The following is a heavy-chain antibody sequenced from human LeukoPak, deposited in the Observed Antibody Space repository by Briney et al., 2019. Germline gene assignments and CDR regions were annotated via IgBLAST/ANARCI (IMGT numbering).Heavy chain of an antibody. CDR3: ARADYYDSSGYSY. J-gene: IGHJ4*02. V-gene: IGHV4-59*12. CDR2: IYYSGST. D-gene: IGHD3-22*01. Sequence: SETLSLTCTVSGGSISSYYWSWIRQPPGKGLEWIGYIYYSGSTNYNPSLKSRVTISVDTSKNQFSLKLSSVTAADTAVYYCARADYYDSSGYSYWGQGTLVTVSS. CDR1: GGSISSYY.